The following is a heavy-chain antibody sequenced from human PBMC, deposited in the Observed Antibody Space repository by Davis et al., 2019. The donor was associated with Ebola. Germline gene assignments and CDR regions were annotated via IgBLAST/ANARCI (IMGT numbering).Heavy chain of an antibody. V-gene: IGHV1-24*01. Sequence: ASVKVSCKVSGYTLTELSMHWVRQAPGKGLEWMGGFDPEDGETIYAQKFQGRVTMTEDTSTDTAYMELSSLRSEDTAVYYCATDTAPYYGMDVWGQGTTVTVSS. J-gene: IGHJ6*02. D-gene: IGHD2-21*02. CDR2: FDPEDGET. CDR1: GYTLTELS. CDR3: ATDTAPYYGMDV.